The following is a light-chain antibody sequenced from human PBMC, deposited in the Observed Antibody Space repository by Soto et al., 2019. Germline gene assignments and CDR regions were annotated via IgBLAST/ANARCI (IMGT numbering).Light chain of an antibody. Sequence: EIVLTQSPGTLSLTPGERATLSCRASQSVARNYLAWYQQKPVQTPRLLIYSASSRATDIPDRFSGSGSGKDFTLTISSLEPEDFAVYYWQQYGSSPPYIFGQGTKLEIK. CDR1: QSVARNY. CDR2: SAS. J-gene: IGKJ2*01. V-gene: IGKV3-20*01. CDR3: QQYGSSPPYI.